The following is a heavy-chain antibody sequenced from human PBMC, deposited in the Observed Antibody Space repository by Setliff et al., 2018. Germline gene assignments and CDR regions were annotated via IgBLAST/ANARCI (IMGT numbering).Heavy chain of an antibody. CDR1: GYTLSNSI. V-gene: IGHV1-18*01. Sequence: ASVKVSCKASGYTLSNSILSWVRQAPGQGLEWMGWINPISGDTKYVQKFHGRVTLTTDTSTSTAYIELRSLGSDDTAVYYCSRLVRFCIRTSCQRLSGGEFWGQGTLVTVSS. J-gene: IGHJ4*02. CDR3: SRLVRFCIRTSCQRLSGGEF. CDR2: INPISGDT. D-gene: IGHD2-2*01.